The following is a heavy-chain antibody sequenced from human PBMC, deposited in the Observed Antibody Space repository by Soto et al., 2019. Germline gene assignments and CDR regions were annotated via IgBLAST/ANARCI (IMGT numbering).Heavy chain of an antibody. D-gene: IGHD2-2*01. CDR3: ARGGHCSSTSCYTFDD. CDR1: GDSVSSNSAA. J-gene: IGHJ5*02. V-gene: IGHV6-1*01. CDR2: TYYRSKWYN. Sequence: PSQTLSLTCVISGDSVSSNSAAWNWIRQSPSRGLEWLGRTYYRSKWYNDYAVSVKSRITINPDTSKNQFSLQLNSVTPEDTAVYYCARGGHCSSTSCYTFDDWGQGTLVTVSS.